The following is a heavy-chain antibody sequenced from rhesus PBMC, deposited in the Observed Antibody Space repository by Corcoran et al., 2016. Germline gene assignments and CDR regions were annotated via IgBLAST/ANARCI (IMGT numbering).Heavy chain of an antibody. J-gene: IGHJ4*01. Sequence: QVQLQESGPGLVKPSETLSLTCAVSGGSISSGYYYWSWIRQPPGKGLEWIGYITYSGSTSTNPSLKCRVPIARDTSKTQFSLKLSSVTAADTAVYYCARETMAAAATFDYWGQGVLVTVSS. CDR3: ARETMAAAATFDY. CDR1: GGSISSGYYY. CDR2: ITYSGST. D-gene: IGHD6-25*01. V-gene: IGHV4-122*02.